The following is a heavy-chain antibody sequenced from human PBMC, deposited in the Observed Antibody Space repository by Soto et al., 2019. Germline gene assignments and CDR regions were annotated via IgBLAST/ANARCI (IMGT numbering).Heavy chain of an antibody. CDR1: GGSISSYY. V-gene: IGHV4-59*01. CDR3: ERLTYDSSGYPFDY. CDR2: IYYSGST. Sequence: PSETLSLTCTVSGGSISSYYWSWIRQPPGKGLEWIGYIYYSGSTNYNPSLKSRVTISVDTSKNQFSLKLSSVTAADTAVYYCERLTYDSSGYPFDYWGQGTLVTVSS. D-gene: IGHD3-22*01. J-gene: IGHJ4*02.